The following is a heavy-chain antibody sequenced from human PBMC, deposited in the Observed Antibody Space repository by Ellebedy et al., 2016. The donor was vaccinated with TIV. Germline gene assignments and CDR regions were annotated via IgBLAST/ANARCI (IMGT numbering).Heavy chain of an antibody. J-gene: IGHJ4*02. V-gene: IGHV3-23*01. CDR2: ISGSGGST. CDR1: GFTFSSYA. Sequence: PGGSLRLSCAASGFTFSSYAMTWVRQAPGKGLEWVSVISGSGGSTYYADSVKGRFTISRDNPKNTLFLQMNSLRAEDTAIYYCARGKSGTYIHHAFDYWGQGTLVTVSS. D-gene: IGHD1-14*01. CDR3: ARGKSGTYIHHAFDY.